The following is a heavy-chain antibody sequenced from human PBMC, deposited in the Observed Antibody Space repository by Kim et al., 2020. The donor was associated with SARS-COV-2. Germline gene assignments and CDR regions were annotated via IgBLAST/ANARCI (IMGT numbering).Heavy chain of an antibody. D-gene: IGHD2-21*02. CDR3: AGSDIVAVTCVSTHYFD. Sequence: GGSLRLSCAASGFTVSRNYMSWARQAPGKGLEWVSVIYSGGNTYYADSVKGRFTISRDNSKNTLYLQMNNLGAEDTAVYYCAGSDIVAVTCVSTHYFD. CDR2: IYSGGNT. V-gene: IGHV3-66*01. CDR1: GFTVSRNY. J-gene: IGHJ4*01.